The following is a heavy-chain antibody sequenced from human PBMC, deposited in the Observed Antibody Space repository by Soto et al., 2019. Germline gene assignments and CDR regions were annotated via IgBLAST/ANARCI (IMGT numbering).Heavy chain of an antibody. CDR1: GYTFTDYA. V-gene: IGHV1-18*01. J-gene: IGHJ5*02. Sequence: ASVKVSCKASGYTFTDYAISWVRQAPGQGLEWMGWINSHNGDTNYAQNLQGRVTMTTDTSTSTAYMELRSLRSDDTAVYYCARGGVVVVPDVYNWFDPWGQGTLVTVSS. D-gene: IGHD2-2*01. CDR2: INSHNGDT. CDR3: ARGGVVVVPDVYNWFDP.